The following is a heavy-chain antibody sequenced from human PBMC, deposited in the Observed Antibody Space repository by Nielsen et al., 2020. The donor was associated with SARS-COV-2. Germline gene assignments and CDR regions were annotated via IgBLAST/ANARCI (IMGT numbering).Heavy chain of an antibody. CDR2: IYYGGST. CDR3: ARQRRRTIFGVVMEIDY. Sequence: SETLSLTCTVSGGSISSGGYYWSWLRQHPGKDLEWIGYIYYGGSTYYNPSLKSRVTISVDTSKNQFSLKLSSVTAAVTAVYYCARQRRRTIFGVVMEIDYWGQGTLVTVSS. J-gene: IGHJ4*02. D-gene: IGHD3-3*01. V-gene: IGHV4-31*03. CDR1: GGSISSGGYY.